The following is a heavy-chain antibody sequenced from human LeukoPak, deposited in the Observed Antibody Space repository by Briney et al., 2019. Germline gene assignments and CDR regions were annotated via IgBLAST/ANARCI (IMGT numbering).Heavy chain of an antibody. Sequence: GGSLRLSCAASGFTFSSYAMHWVRQAPGKGLEWVAVISYDGSNKYYADSVKGRFTISRDNSKNTLYLQMNSLRAEDTAVYYCAKVRRWLQTYDYWGQGTLVTVSS. V-gene: IGHV3-30*04. D-gene: IGHD5-24*01. J-gene: IGHJ4*02. CDR1: GFTFSSYA. CDR2: ISYDGSNK. CDR3: AKVRRWLQTYDY.